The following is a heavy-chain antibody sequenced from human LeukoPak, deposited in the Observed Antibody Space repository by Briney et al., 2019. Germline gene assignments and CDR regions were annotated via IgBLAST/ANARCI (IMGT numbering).Heavy chain of an antibody. D-gene: IGHD3-22*01. V-gene: IGHV3-9*01. CDR3: AKSKFSITMIVVAIDY. J-gene: IGHJ4*02. CDR1: GFTFDDYA. Sequence: GGSLRLSCAASGFTFDDYAMHWVRQAPGKGLEWVSGISWNSGSIGYADSVKGRFTISRDNAKNSLYLQMSSLRAEDTALYYCAKSKFSITMIVVAIDYWGQGTLVTVSS. CDR2: ISWNSGSI.